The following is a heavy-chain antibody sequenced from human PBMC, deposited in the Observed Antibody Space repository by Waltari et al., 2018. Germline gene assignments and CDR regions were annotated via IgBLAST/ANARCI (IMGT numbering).Heavy chain of an antibody. D-gene: IGHD6-19*01. CDR2: IKQDASEK. CDR1: GFTFHNYW. CDR3: AASVGVAPNY. Sequence: EVQLVASGGGLVQPGGSLRLSCAASGFTFHNYWMTWVRQAPGKGLEWVANIKQDASEKYYVDSVKGRFTISRDNTKNSLYLQMNSLRAEDTAVYYCAASVGVAPNYWGHGTLVTVSS. V-gene: IGHV3-7*01. J-gene: IGHJ4*01.